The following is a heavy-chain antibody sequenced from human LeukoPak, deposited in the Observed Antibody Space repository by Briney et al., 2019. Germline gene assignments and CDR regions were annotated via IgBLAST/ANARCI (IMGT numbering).Heavy chain of an antibody. CDR3: ASGTGGGNPFDY. J-gene: IGHJ4*02. CDR2: IYYSGST. V-gene: IGHV4-39*07. D-gene: IGHD4-23*01. CDR1: GGSISSSSYY. Sequence: SETLSLTCTVSGGSISSSSYYWGWIRQPPGKGLEWIGSIYYSGSTYYNPSLKSRVTISVDTSKNQFSLKLSSVTAADTAVYYCASGTGGGNPFDYWGQGTLVTVSS.